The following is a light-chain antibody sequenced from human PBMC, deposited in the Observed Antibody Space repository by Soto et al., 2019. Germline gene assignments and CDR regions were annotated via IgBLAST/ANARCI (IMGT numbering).Light chain of an antibody. CDR2: LNNDGSH. V-gene: IGLV4-69*01. CDR3: QPWYTGSTVV. CDR1: SGHSNYD. Sequence: QPVLTQSPSASASLGASVKLTCTLSSGHSNYDIAWHQQQPEKGPRYLMKLNNDGSHSKGDVSPDLFSGSSSGAERYLTISSLQPEDEGDYYCQPWYTGSTVVFGGGTKLTVL. J-gene: IGLJ2*01.